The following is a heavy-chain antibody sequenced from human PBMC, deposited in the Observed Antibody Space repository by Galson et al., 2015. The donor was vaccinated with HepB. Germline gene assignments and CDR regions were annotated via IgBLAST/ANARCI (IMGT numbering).Heavy chain of an antibody. D-gene: IGHD1-26*01. J-gene: IGHJ3*02. CDR2: INAGNGNT. V-gene: IGHV1-3*01. CDR1: GYTFTSYA. Sequence: SVKVSCKASGYTFTSYAMHWVRQAPGQRLEWMGWINAGNGNTKYSQKFQGRVTITRDTSASTAYMELSSLRSEDTAVYYCARARGGGYWPGAFDIWGQGTMVTVSS. CDR3: ARARGGGYWPGAFDI.